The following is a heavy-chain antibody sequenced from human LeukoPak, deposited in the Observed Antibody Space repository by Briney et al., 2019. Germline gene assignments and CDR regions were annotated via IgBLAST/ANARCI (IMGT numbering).Heavy chain of an antibody. CDR2: IRYDGSNK. CDR1: GFTFSSYA. CDR3: AKSDTSYYYDSSGYHFDY. J-gene: IGHJ4*02. Sequence: GRSLRLSCAASGFTFSSYAMHWVRQAPGKGLEWVAFIRYDGSNKYYADSVKGRFTISRDNSKNTLYLQMNSLRAEDTAVYYCAKSDTSYYYDSSGYHFDYWGQGTLVTVSS. V-gene: IGHV3-30*02. D-gene: IGHD3-22*01.